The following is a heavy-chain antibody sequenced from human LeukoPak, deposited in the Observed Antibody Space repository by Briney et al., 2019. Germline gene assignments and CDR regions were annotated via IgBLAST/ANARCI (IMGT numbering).Heavy chain of an antibody. D-gene: IGHD3-10*01. V-gene: IGHV4-34*01. CDR3: ARGRPSYYFGSGSYGY. Sequence: SETLSLTCAVSGGSLSGYYWTWIRQSPGRGLEWIGDISHSGSTNYNPSLKSRVTISLDTSKNHFSLKLTSVTAADTAVYYCARGRPSYYFGSGSYGYWGQGTLVTVSS. CDR1: GGSLSGYY. CDR2: ISHSGST. J-gene: IGHJ4*02.